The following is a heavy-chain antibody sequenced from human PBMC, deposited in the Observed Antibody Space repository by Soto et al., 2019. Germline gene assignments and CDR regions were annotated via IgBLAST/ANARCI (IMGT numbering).Heavy chain of an antibody. CDR3: AKGKGVGANTDGANC. V-gene: IGHV3-23*01. D-gene: IGHD1-26*01. J-gene: IGHJ4*02. CDR1: GFTFSRYG. CDR2: VRSDGDTT. Sequence: EVQVLESGGGLVQPGGSLRLSCAASGFTFSRYGMNWVRQAPGKGLEWVSGVRSDGDTTYNADSVKGRFTVSRDNFRNTVELQMNNLRVEDTAVYYCAKGKGVGANTDGANCWGQGTLVTVSP.